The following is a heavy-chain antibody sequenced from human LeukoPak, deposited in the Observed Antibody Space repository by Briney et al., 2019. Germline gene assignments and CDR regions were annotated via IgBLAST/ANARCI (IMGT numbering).Heavy chain of an antibody. D-gene: IGHD2-21*02. CDR3: AKDLGVGVVTAPEGFDY. V-gene: IGHV3-23*01. CDR2: ISGSGGST. J-gene: IGHJ4*02. CDR1: GFTFSSYG. Sequence: PGGTLRLSCAASGFTFSSYGMSWVRQAPGKGLEWVSAISGSGGSTYYADSVKGRFTIPRDNSKNTLYLQMNSLRAEDTAVYYCAKDLGVGVVTAPEGFDYWGQGTLVTVSS.